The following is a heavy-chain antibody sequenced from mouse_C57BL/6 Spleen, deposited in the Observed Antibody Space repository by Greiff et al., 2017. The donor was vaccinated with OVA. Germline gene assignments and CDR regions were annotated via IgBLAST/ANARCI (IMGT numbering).Heavy chain of an antibody. J-gene: IGHJ4*01. CDR1: GFTFSDFY. CDR2: SRNKANDYTT. D-gene: IGHD1-1*02. V-gene: IGHV7-1*01. Sequence: EVKLVESGGGLVQSGRSLRLSCATSGFTFSDFYMEWVRQAPGKGLEWIAASRNKANDYTTEYSASVKGRFIVSRDTSQSILYLQMNALRAEDTAIYYCARGWWDAMDYWGQGTSVTVSS. CDR3: ARGWWDAMDY.